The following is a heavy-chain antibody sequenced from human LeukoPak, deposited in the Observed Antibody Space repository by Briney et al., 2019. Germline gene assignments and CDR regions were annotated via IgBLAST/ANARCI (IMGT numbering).Heavy chain of an antibody. Sequence: SQTLSLTCTVSGGSINSGSYYWSWIRQPAGKGLEWIGRICSSGSTNYNPSLRSRVTISVDTSKNQFSLKLSSVTAADTAVYYCARESTLYDSSGYYAAPYLDYWGQGTLVTVSS. J-gene: IGHJ4*02. CDR3: ARESTLYDSSGYYAAPYLDY. CDR1: GGSINSGSYY. CDR2: ICSSGST. D-gene: IGHD3-22*01. V-gene: IGHV4-61*02.